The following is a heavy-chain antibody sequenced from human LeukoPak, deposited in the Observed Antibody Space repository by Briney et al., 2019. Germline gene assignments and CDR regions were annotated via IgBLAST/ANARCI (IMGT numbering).Heavy chain of an antibody. CDR2: INHNGNVN. CDR1: GFTFSSYW. D-gene: IGHD3-16*01. J-gene: IGHJ6*02. V-gene: IGHV3-7*03. Sequence: GGSLRLSYAASGFTFSSYWMNWARQAPGKGLEWVASINHNGNVNYYVDSVKGRFTISRDNAKNSLYLQMSNLRAEDTAVYFCARGGGLDVWGQGATVTVSS. CDR3: ARGGGLDV.